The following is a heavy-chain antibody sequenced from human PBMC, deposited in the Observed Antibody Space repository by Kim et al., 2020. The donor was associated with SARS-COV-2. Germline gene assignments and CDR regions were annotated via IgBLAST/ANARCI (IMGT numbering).Heavy chain of an antibody. Sequence: SETLSLTCTVSGGSISGYYWSWIRQSPGKGLEFIAYIHYTGSTDYNPSLKSRVTISLDMSKNQFSLKLSSVTVADSAIYYCARHPFGVGSDYWGQGTLVTVSS. J-gene: IGHJ4*02. V-gene: IGHV4-59*13. CDR1: GGSISGYY. CDR3: ARHPFGVGSDY. D-gene: IGHD3-3*01. CDR2: IHYTGST.